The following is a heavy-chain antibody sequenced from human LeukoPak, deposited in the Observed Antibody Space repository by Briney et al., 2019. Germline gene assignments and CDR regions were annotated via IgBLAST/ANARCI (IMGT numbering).Heavy chain of an antibody. CDR1: GFTFSSYG. J-gene: IGHJ4*02. V-gene: IGHV3-30*02. D-gene: IGHD3-3*01. CDR3: AKEGEGSDFWSGYYPPPDY. CDR2: RRYDGSNK. Sequence: GGSLRLSCAASGFTFSSYGMHWVRQAPGKGLEWVAFRRYDGSNKYYADSVKGRFTISRDNSKNTLYLQMNSLRAEDTAVYYCAKEGEGSDFWSGYYPPPDYWGQGTLVTVSS.